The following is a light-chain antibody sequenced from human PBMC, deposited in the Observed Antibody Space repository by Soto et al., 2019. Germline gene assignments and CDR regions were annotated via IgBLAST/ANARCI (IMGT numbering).Light chain of an antibody. V-gene: IGLV2-11*01. Sequence: SVLTQPGSVTGSPGQSVTISCTGTSSDVGGYTYVSWYQQHPGKAPKLIIYDVTERPSGVPARFSGSKSGNTASLTISGLQAEDEADYYCCSYAGSYTYVFGTGTKVTVL. CDR3: CSYAGSYTYV. J-gene: IGLJ1*01. CDR1: SSDVGGYTY. CDR2: DVT.